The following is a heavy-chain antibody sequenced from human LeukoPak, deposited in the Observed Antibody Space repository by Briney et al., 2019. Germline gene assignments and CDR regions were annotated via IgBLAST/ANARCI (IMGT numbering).Heavy chain of an antibody. CDR3: VRERDGYTN. CDR2: IRKDGGEK. V-gene: IGHV3-7*03. J-gene: IGHJ1*01. D-gene: IGHD5-24*01. CDR1: GFAFTTYW. Sequence: PGGSLRLSCAASGFAFTTYWMHWVRQAPGMGLEWVANIRKDGGEKYYMDSVKGRFTISRDNAKNSLYLQMNSLRVEDTAVYYRVRERDGYTNWGQGTLVTVSS.